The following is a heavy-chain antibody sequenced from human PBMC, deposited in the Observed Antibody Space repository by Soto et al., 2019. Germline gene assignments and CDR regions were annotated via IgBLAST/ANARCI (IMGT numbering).Heavy chain of an antibody. D-gene: IGHD3-22*01. Sequence: GGSLRLSCAASGFTFNNYGMHWVRQAPGKGLEWVSYISSSSSTIYYADSVKGRFTISRDNAKNSLYLQMNSLRAEDTAVYYCARDQLYYNDISGRPLNAFDVWGQGTMVTVSS. V-gene: IGHV3-48*01. J-gene: IGHJ3*01. CDR3: ARDQLYYNDISGRPLNAFDV. CDR1: GFTFNNYG. CDR2: ISSSSSTI.